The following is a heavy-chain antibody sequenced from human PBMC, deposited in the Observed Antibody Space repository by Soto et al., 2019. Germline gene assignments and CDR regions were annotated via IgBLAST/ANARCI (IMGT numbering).Heavy chain of an antibody. CDR1: GFTFSSYA. J-gene: IGHJ4*02. CDR3: ARDRRWRAHPDY. CDR2: ISYDGSNK. Sequence: QVQLVESGGGVVQPGRSLRLSCAASGFTFSSYAMHWVRQAPGKGLEWVAVISYDGSNKYYADSVKGRFTIPRDNSKNTLYLQMNSLRAEDTAVYYCARDRRWRAHPDYWGQGTLVTVSS. V-gene: IGHV3-30-3*01. D-gene: IGHD2-15*01.